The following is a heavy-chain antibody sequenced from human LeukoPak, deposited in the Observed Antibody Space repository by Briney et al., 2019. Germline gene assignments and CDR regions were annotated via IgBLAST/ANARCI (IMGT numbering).Heavy chain of an antibody. D-gene: IGHD6-19*01. CDR2: IIPIFGTA. V-gene: IGHV1-69*06. CDR1: GGTFSSYA. Sequence: ASVKVSCKASGGTFSSYAISWVRQAPGQGLEWMGGIIPIFGTANYAQKFQGRVTITADKSTSTAYMELSSLRSEDTAVYYCARDPQYSSGTDALDIWGQGTMVTVSS. CDR3: ARDPQYSSGTDALDI. J-gene: IGHJ3*02.